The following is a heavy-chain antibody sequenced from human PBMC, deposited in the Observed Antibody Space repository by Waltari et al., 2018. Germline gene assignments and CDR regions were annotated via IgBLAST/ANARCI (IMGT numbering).Heavy chain of an antibody. J-gene: IGHJ4*02. Sequence: QVQLQESGPGLVKPSETLSLTCAVSGYSISSGYYWGWIRQPPGKGLEWIGSIYHSGGTYYNPSLKSRVTISVDTSKNQFSLKLSSVTAADTAVYYCARQHIVGAWGLDYWGQGTLVTVSS. CDR1: GYSISSGYY. CDR3: ARQHIVGAWGLDY. D-gene: IGHD1-26*01. CDR2: IYHSGGT. V-gene: IGHV4-38-2*01.